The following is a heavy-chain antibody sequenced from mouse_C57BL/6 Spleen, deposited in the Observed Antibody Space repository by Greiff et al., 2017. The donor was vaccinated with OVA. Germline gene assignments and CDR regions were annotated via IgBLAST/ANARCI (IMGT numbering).Heavy chain of an antibody. V-gene: IGHV14-4*01. J-gene: IGHJ1*03. CDR3: TTKGGYFDV. CDR1: GFNIKDDY. Sequence: VQLQQSGAELVRPGASVKLSCTASGFNIKDDYMHWVKQRPEQGLEWIGWIDPENGDTEYASKFQGKATITADTSSNTAYLQLSSLTSEDTAVYYCTTKGGYFDVWGTGTTVTVSS. CDR2: IDPENGDT.